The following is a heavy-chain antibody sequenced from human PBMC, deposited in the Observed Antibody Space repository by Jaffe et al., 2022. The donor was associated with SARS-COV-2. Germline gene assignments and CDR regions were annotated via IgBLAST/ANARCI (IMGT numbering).Heavy chain of an antibody. D-gene: IGHD1-26*01. CDR1: GFTFSSYA. V-gene: IGHV3-30-3*01. Sequence: QVQLVESGGGVVQPGRSLRLSCAASGFTFSSYAMHWVRQAPGKGLEWVAVISYDGSNKYYADSVKGRFTISRDNSKNTLYLQMNSLRAEDTAVYYCARGWWELLDYWGQGTLVTVSS. CDR3: ARGWWELLDY. J-gene: IGHJ4*02. CDR2: ISYDGSNK.